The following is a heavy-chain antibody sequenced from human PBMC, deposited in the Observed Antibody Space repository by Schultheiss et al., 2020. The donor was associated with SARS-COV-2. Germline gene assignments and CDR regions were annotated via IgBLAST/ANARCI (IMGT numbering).Heavy chain of an antibody. CDR2: VYYNGNA. V-gene: IGHV4-39*07. Sequence: SETLSLTCTVSGGSLSSNAYYWGWIRQPPGTGLEWIANVYYNGNAYHNPSLKSRVTISVDTSKNQFSLKLSSVTAADTAVYYCARAMYSSGWYDYWGQGTLVTVSS. J-gene: IGHJ4*02. CDR1: GGSLSSNAYY. D-gene: IGHD6-19*01. CDR3: ARAMYSSGWYDY.